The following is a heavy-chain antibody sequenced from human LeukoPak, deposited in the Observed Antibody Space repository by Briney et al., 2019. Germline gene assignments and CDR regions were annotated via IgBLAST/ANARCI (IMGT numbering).Heavy chain of an antibody. CDR3: ARDVWGRLDY. V-gene: IGHV3-7*01. Sequence: PGGSLRLSCAASGFTFSNYWMGWVRQAPGKGLEYVANIKSDGSETYYLDSVKGRFTISRDNARNSLYLQVNSLRAEDTAVYYCARDVWGRLDYWGQGTLVPVSS. CDR2: IKSDGSET. D-gene: IGHD2-8*01. CDR1: GFTFSNYW. J-gene: IGHJ4*02.